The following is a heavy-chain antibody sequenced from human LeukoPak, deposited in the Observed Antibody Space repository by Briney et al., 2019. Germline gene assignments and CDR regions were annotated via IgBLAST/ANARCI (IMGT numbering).Heavy chain of an antibody. CDR3: AKSEENYYFYGMDV. J-gene: IGHJ6*02. V-gene: IGHV3-23*01. CDR2: IIGSCGTT. Sequence: GGSLRLSCKASGFTFSSYAMNWVRQAPGKGLEWVSIIIGSCGTTYYADSVKGRFTISRDNSKNTLYLQKNSLRAEDTAVYYCAKSEENYYFYGMDVWGQGTTVTVSS. CDR1: GFTFSSYA.